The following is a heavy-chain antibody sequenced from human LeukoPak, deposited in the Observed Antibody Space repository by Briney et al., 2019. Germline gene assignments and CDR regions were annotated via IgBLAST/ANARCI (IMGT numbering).Heavy chain of an antibody. D-gene: IGHD5-18*01. CDR2: IYPGDSDT. CDR1: GYSFTSYW. CDR3: AKEYSYGYWFDP. Sequence: GESLKISCKGSGYSFTSYWIGWVRQMPGKRLEWMGIIYPGDSDTRYSPSFQGQVTISAHKSLSTAYLQWSSLNASHTPMYYCAKEYSYGYWFDPWGQGTLVTVSS. J-gene: IGHJ5*02. V-gene: IGHV5-51*01.